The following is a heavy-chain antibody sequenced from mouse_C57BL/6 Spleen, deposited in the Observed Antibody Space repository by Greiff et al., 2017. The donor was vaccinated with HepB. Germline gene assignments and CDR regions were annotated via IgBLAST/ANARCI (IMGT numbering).Heavy chain of an antibody. J-gene: IGHJ3*01. Sequence: VQLQQSGAELVKPGASVKISCKASGYAFSSYWMNWVKQRPGKGLEWIGQIYPGDGDTNYNGKFKGKATLTADKSSSTAYMQLSSLTSEDSAVYFGARGGYDDGYYLFAYWGQGTLVTVSA. V-gene: IGHV1-80*01. CDR3: ARGGYDDGYYLFAY. CDR1: GYAFSSYW. CDR2: IYPGDGDT. D-gene: IGHD2-3*01.